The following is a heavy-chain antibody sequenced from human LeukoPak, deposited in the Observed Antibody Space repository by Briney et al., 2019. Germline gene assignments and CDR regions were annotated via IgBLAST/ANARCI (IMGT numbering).Heavy chain of an antibody. D-gene: IGHD3-3*01. CDR2: IYYSGST. Sequence: SETLSLTCTVSGGSISYYYWSWIRQPPGKGLEWIGYIYYSGSTTYNPSLKSRVTISVDTSKNLFSLKLSSVTAADTAVYYCARERGRPIFGVVKHWFDPWGQGNLVTVSS. V-gene: IGHV4-59*12. CDR3: ARERGRPIFGVVKHWFDP. CDR1: GGSISYYY. J-gene: IGHJ5*02.